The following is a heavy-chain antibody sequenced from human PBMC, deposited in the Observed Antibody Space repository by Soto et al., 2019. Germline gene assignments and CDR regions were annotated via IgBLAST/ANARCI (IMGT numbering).Heavy chain of an antibody. J-gene: IGHJ6*02. CDR1: GFTFSSYG. V-gene: IGHV3-33*01. Sequence: PGGSLRLSCAASGFTFSSYGMHWVRQAPCKGLEWLAVRWYDGSNKYYADSVKGRFTISGDNSKNTLYLQMNSLRAEDTAVYYCARVAAEDYYYYGMEVWGLVTTVTV. CDR3: ARVAAEDYYYYGMEV. D-gene: IGHD2-15*01. CDR2: RWYDGSNK.